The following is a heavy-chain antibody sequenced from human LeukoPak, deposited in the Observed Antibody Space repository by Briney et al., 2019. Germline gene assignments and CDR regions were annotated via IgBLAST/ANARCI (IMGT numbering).Heavy chain of an antibody. J-gene: IGHJ4*02. Sequence: ASVKDSCMASGYTFTSYDINWVRQATGQGFEWMGWMNPNSGNTDYAQKFQGRVTMTRNTSISTAYMELSSLRSEDTAVYYCARVYRVLRGNRGILGYWGQGTLVTVSS. CDR2: MNPNSGNT. CDR1: GYTFTSYD. D-gene: IGHD4-23*01. V-gene: IGHV1-8*01. CDR3: ARVYRVLRGNRGILGY.